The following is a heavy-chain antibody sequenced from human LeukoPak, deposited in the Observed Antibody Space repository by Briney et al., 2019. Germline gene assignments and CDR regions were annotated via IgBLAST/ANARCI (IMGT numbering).Heavy chain of an antibody. CDR3: ARSWGPDY. CDR2: IKQDGSEK. J-gene: IGHJ4*02. Sequence: GGSLRLSCAASGFTFSNAWMSWVRQAPGKGLEWVANIKQDGSEKYYVDSVKGRFTISRDNAKNSLYLQMNSLRAEDTAVYYCARSWGPDYWGQGTLVTVSS. V-gene: IGHV3-7*01. CDR1: GFTFSNAW. D-gene: IGHD1-26*01.